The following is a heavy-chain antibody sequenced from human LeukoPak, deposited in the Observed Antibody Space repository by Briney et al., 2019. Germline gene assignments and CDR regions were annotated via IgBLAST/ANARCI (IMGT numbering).Heavy chain of an antibody. V-gene: IGHV3-30*02. D-gene: IGHD6-6*01. J-gene: IGHJ4*02. CDR2: IRYDGRYE. CDR1: RFTFADYG. Sequence: GGSLRLSCAASRFTFADYGMHWVRQAPGKGLEWVASIRYDGRYEYYADSVKGRFTISRDNSKNTLYLQMNSLRAEDTAVYYCVGENSSFDYWGQGTLVTVSS. CDR3: VGENSSFDY.